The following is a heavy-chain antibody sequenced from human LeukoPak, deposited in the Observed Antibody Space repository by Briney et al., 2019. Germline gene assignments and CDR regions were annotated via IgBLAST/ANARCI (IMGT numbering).Heavy chain of an antibody. CDR1: GFTFSSYS. CDR2: ISSSSSYI. J-gene: IGHJ4*02. V-gene: IGHV3-21*01. D-gene: IGHD3-22*01. Sequence: GGSLRLSCAASGFTFSSYSMNWVRQAPGKGLEWVSSISSSSSYIYYADSVKGRFTISRDNAKNSLYLQMNSLRAEDTAVYYCARGGYYYDSSGYHNHFDYWGQGTLVTVSS. CDR3: ARGGYYYDSSGYHNHFDY.